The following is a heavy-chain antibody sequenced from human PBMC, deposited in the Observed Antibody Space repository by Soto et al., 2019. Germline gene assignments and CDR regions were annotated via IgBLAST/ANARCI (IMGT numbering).Heavy chain of an antibody. CDR1: GYSFTSYW. V-gene: IGHV5-51*01. CDR3: ARGNVANYFEP. J-gene: IGHJ5*02. D-gene: IGHD1-7*01. Sequence: PGESLKISCKGSGYSFTSYWISWVRQMPGKGLEWMGIIYPNDSTVKYSPSVQGQVTMSVDKSISTAYLQWSSLKASDAAVYYCARGNVANYFEPWGQGTLVTVSS. CDR2: IYPNDSTV.